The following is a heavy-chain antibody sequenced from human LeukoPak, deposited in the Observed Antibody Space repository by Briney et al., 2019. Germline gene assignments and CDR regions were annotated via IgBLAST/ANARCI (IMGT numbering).Heavy chain of an antibody. CDR1: GYDFPTYW. V-gene: IGHV5-51*01. Sequence: GESLKISCQASGYDFPTYWFGWVRQLPGKGLEWMGVIYPDDSDTKYNPSFQGQVTISVDKSISTGYLQWGSLKASDTAMYYCARHIPSTGPGEYYMDVWGRGTTVIVS. J-gene: IGHJ6*04. CDR3: ARHIPSTGPGEYYMDV. CDR2: IYPDDSDT. D-gene: IGHD2/OR15-2a*01.